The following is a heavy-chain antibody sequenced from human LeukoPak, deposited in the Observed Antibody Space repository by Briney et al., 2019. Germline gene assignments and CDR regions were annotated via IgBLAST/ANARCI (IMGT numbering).Heavy chain of an antibody. V-gene: IGHV1-46*01. CDR1: GYTFTSYY. D-gene: IGHD3-22*01. J-gene: IGHJ4*02. CDR3: ARGWSSGYYGY. CDR2: INPSGGST. Sequence: APVKVSCKASGYTFTSYYMHWVRQAPGQGLEWMGLINPSGGSTSYAQKFQGRVTMTRDTSTSTVYMELSSLRSEDTAVYYCARGWSSGYYGYWGQGTLVTVSS.